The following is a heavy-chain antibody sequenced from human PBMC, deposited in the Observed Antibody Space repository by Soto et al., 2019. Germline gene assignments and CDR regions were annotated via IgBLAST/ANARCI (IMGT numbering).Heavy chain of an antibody. D-gene: IGHD6-25*01. CDR2: IYISGST. CDR3: ARSGHKESWFDT. V-gene: IGHV4-4*07. CDR1: NGSINNFY. J-gene: IGHJ5*02. Sequence: SETLSVTCTVSNGSINNFYWYLIRQPAGKRLECIWRIYISGSTSYNPSLRSRVTMSVDTAKNQLSLKMNSVNAADTAVYYCARSGHKESWFDTWGKGTRVTVFS.